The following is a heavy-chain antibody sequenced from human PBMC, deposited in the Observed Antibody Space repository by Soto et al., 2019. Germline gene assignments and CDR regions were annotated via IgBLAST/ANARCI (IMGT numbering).Heavy chain of an antibody. CDR2: ISGSGGST. J-gene: IGHJ4*02. CDR3: ANYISDIVATIFVN. CDR1: GFTFSSYA. V-gene: IGHV3-23*01. Sequence: EVQLLESGGGLVQPGGSLRLSCAASGFTFSSYAMSWVRQAPGKGLEWVSAISGSGGSTYYADSVKGRFTISGDNSKNTLYLQRNSLRAEDTAVYYCANYISDIVATIFVNWGQGNLVTVSS. D-gene: IGHD5-12*01.